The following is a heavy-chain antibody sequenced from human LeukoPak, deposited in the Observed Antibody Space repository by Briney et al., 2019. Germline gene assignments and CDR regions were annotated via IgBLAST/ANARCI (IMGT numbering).Heavy chain of an antibody. V-gene: IGHV3-43*02. CDR3: ARDPGGSGGRNWAANLFDP. CDR1: GFNFAAYP. J-gene: IGHJ5*02. D-gene: IGHD3-10*01. CDR2: IRGDSGGS. Sequence: PGGSLRLSCVASGFNFAAYPMHWVRQVPGKGLEWVALIRGDSGGSFYTDSVKGRFTISRDNSKNSLYLQMNSLTTDDTALYYCARDPGGSGGRNWAANLFDPWGQGTLVTVSS.